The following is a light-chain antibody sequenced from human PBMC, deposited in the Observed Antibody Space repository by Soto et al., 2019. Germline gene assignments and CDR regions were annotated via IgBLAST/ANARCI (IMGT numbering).Light chain of an antibody. Sequence: QSALTQRSSASGSPGQSVTISCTGTSSDVGGYNYVSWYQQHPGKAPKLMIYEVSKRPSGVPDRFSGSKSGNTASLTVSGLQAEDDADYYCSSYAGSNTWVFGGGTKLTVL. CDR2: EVS. CDR1: SSDVGGYNY. V-gene: IGLV2-8*01. J-gene: IGLJ3*02. CDR3: SSYAGSNTWV.